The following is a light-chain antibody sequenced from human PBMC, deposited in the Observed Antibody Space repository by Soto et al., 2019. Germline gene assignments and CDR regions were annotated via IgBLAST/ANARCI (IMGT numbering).Light chain of an antibody. Sequence: DVVMTQSPLSLPVTLGQPASISCRSSQILLHSNGYNYLDWYLQKPGQSPQLLIYLGSNRASGVPDRFSGSGSGTDFTLKISRVEAEDVGVYYCMQPLQSWTFGQGTKVDIK. CDR3: MQPLQSWT. CDR2: LGS. J-gene: IGKJ1*01. V-gene: IGKV2-28*01. CDR1: QILLHSNGYNY.